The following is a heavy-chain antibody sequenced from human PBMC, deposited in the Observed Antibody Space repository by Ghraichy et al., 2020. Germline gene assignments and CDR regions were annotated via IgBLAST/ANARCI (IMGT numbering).Heavy chain of an antibody. J-gene: IGHJ4*02. Sequence: SGPTLVKPTQTLTLTCTFSGFSLSTNRVGVGWIRQPPGKALEWLALIQWDDNERYRPSLKSRLTISKETSKNQVVLTMTNMDPVDTPTYYCARDYDWNYPNWGQGTLVTVSS. CDR1: GFSLSTNRVG. V-gene: IGHV2-5*02. D-gene: IGHD1-7*01. CDR2: IQWDDNE. CDR3: ARDYDWNYPN.